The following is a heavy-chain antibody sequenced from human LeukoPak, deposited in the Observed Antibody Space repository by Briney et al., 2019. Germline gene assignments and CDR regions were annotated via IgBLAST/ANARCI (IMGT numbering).Heavy chain of an antibody. CDR1: GFTFSTYW. V-gene: IGHV3-74*01. CDR2: IKSDGGT. D-gene: IGHD3-22*01. CDR3: ARAPSEIGGYYPEYFRH. Sequence: GGSLRLSCAASGFTFSTYWIHWVRQAPGKGLVWVSRIKSDGGTNYADSVKGRFTISRDNAKKAVSLQMNSLRPEDTGVYYCARAPSEIGGYYPEYFRHWGQGTLVTVSS. J-gene: IGHJ1*01.